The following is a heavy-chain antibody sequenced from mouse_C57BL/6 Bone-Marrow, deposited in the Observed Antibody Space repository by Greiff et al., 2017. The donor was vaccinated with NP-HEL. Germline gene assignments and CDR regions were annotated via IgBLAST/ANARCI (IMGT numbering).Heavy chain of an antibody. CDR1: GYTFTSYW. J-gene: IGHJ4*01. CDR2: IYPGSGST. CDR3: ARRGGGYAMDY. Sequence: QVQLQQSGAELVKPGASVKMSCKASGYTFTSYWITWVKQRPGQGLEWIGDIYPGSGSTNYNEKFKSKATLTVDTSSSTAYMQLSSLTSEDSAVYYCARRGGGYAMDYWGQGTSVTVSS. V-gene: IGHV1-55*01.